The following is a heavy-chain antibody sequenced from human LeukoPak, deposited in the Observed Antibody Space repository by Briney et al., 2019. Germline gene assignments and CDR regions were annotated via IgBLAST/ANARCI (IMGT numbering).Heavy chain of an antibody. CDR1: GYTFTSYD. CDR3: TRGGTWESWFDP. D-gene: IGHD3-16*01. J-gene: IGHJ5*02. CDR2: MNPNSGNT. Sequence: ASVKVSCKASGYTFTSYDINWVRQATGQGLEWMGWMNPNSGNTGYAQKFQGRVTMTRNTSISTAYMELSSLRSEDTAVYYCTRGGTWESWFDPWGQGTLVTVSS. V-gene: IGHV1-8*01.